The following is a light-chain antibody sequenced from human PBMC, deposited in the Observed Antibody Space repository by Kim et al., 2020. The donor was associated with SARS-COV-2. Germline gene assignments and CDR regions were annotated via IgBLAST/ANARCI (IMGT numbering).Light chain of an antibody. CDR1: SSNIGSNT. Sequence: GQRVNMSCSGTSSNIGSNTVSWDQHLPATAPKVLIYSNNQRPSAVPDRFSGSKSGTSASLAISGLQSEDEGNYYCAAWDDSLNGWVFGGGTQLTVL. CDR3: AAWDDSLNGWV. V-gene: IGLV1-44*01. CDR2: SNN. J-gene: IGLJ3*02.